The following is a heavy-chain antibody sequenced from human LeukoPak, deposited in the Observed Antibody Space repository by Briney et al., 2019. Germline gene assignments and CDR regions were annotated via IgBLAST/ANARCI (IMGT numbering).Heavy chain of an antibody. Sequence: PSETLSLTCAVYGGSFSGYYWSWIRQPPGKGLEWIGEINHSGSTNYNPSLKSRVTISVDTSKNQFSLNLSSVTAADTAVYYCARGRRGWLIDYWGQGTLVTVSS. CDR1: GGSFSGYY. CDR2: INHSGST. V-gene: IGHV4-34*01. J-gene: IGHJ4*02. CDR3: ARGRRGWLIDY. D-gene: IGHD6-19*01.